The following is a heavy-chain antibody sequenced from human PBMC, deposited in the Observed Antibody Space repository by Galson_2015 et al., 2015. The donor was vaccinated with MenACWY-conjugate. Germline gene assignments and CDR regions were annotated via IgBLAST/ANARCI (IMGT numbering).Heavy chain of an antibody. CDR1: GFTFSTYW. Sequence: SLRLSCAASGFTFSTYWMHWVRQAPGKGLVWVSRVNSDGRSTSYADSVKGRFSISRDNAKNTLYLQMNSQRAEDTAVYYCERAYCTGTSCAGSFDPWGQGTLVTVSS. D-gene: IGHD2-8*02. CDR3: ERAYCTGTSCAGSFDP. J-gene: IGHJ5*02. CDR2: VNSDGRST. V-gene: IGHV3-74*01.